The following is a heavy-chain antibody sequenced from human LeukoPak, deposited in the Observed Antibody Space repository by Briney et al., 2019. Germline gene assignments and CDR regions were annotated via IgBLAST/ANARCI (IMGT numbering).Heavy chain of an antibody. CDR3: ARVYGSGRIDY. J-gene: IGHJ4*02. CDR2: IYYSGST. D-gene: IGHD3-10*01. CDR1: GGSISSYY. V-gene: IGHV4-59*01. Sequence: PSETLSLTCTVSGGSISSYYWSWIRQPPGKGLEWIGYIYYSGSTNYNPSLKSRVTISVDTSKNQFSLKLSSVTAADTAVYYCARVYGSGRIDYWGQGTLVTVSS.